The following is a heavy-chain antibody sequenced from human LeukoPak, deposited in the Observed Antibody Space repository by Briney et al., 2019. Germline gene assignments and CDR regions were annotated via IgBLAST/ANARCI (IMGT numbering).Heavy chain of an antibody. CDR1: GGSFSGYY. J-gene: IGHJ4*02. V-gene: IGHV4-34*01. CDR3: ARVPDYGGIDY. D-gene: IGHD4-23*01. CDR2: INHSGST. Sequence: PSETLSLTCAVYGGSFSGYYWSWIRQPPGKGLEWIGEINHSGSTNYNPSLKSRVTISVDTSKNQFSLKLSSVTAADTAVYYCARVPDYGGIDYWGQGTLVTVSS.